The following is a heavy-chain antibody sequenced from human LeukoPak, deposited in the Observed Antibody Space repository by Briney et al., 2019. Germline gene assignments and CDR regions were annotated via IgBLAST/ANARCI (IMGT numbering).Heavy chain of an antibody. J-gene: IGHJ4*02. CDR2: ISYDGSNK. Sequence: GGSLRLSCAASGFTFGSYAMHWVRQAPGKGLEWVAVISYDGSNKYYADSVKGRFTISRDNAKNSLYLQMNSLRAEDTAVYYCARYDILTGYHPTFDYWGQGTLVTVSS. CDR3: ARYDILTGYHPTFDY. D-gene: IGHD3-9*01. V-gene: IGHV3-30*04. CDR1: GFTFGSYA.